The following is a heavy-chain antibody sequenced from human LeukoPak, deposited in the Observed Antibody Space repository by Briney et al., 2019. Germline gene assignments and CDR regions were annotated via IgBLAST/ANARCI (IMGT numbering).Heavy chain of an antibody. CDR3: ARESYRTIYKWLRSHFDY. V-gene: IGHV3-7*01. Sequence: GGSLRLSCAASGFTFSSYWMSWVRQAPGKGLEWVANIRQDGSEKYYVDSVKGRFTISRDNAKNSLYLQMNSLRAEDTAVYYCARESYRTIYKWLRSHFDYWGQGTLVTVPS. J-gene: IGHJ4*02. D-gene: IGHD5-12*01. CDR1: GFTFSSYW. CDR2: IRQDGSEK.